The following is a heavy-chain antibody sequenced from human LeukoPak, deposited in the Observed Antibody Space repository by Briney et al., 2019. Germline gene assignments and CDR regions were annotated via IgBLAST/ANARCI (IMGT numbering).Heavy chain of an antibody. Sequence: GGSLRLSCAASGFTFRSYWMTWLRQAPGKELELVAHLNPDGSEESYADSVKGRFTISRDNAKNSLHLQMNNLRVEDTAVYYCARDPYIKAFDIWGQGTMVTVSS. CDR1: GFTFRSYW. D-gene: IGHD1-14*01. V-gene: IGHV3-7*01. CDR3: ARDPYIKAFDI. J-gene: IGHJ3*02. CDR2: LNPDGSEE.